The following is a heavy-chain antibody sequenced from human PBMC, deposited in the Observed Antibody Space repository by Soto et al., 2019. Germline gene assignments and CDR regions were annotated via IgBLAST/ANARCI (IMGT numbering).Heavy chain of an antibody. CDR3: ARCIQGDYYYGMDV. CDR2: INGDYGNT. D-gene: IGHD5-18*01. J-gene: IGHJ6*02. Sequence: QAQLVQSGAEVKQPGASVKVSCKASGYTFYSHSISWVRQAPGQGLEWMGRINGDYGNTQYAQKFRGRVTMTTDTSTTTAYMELTNLRSDDTAVYYCARCIQGDYYYGMDVWGQGTTVTVSS. CDR1: GYTFYSHS. V-gene: IGHV1-18*01.